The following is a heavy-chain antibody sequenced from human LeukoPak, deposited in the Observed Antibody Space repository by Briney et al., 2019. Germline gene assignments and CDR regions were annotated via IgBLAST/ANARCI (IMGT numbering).Heavy chain of an antibody. J-gene: IGHJ4*02. Sequence: GGSLRLSCAASVFIFTNFGIHWVRQAPGKGLEWVAYIRNDRRKDGCNECYAASVKGRFTISRDNSKNTVYLQMNSLRLEDTAIYYCAKGDGWGQGTLVTVSS. CDR2: IRNDRRKDGCNE. CDR3: AKGDG. D-gene: IGHD2-21*01. CDR1: VFIFTNFG. V-gene: IGHV3-30*02.